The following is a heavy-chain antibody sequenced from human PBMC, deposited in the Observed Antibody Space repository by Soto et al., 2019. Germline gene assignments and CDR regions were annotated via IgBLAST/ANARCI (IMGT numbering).Heavy chain of an antibody. CDR3: ARDKGVAAQKYYFDY. Sequence: QVQLVESGGAVVQPGRSLRLSCVASGFTFSSYNMHWVRQAPGKGLEWVAFVSYDGSDKKYVDSVNGRFTISRDNSKNTLYLQMNSLRAEDTAVYYCARDKGVAAQKYYFDYWGQGTLVTVSS. D-gene: IGHD6-13*01. CDR2: VSYDGSDK. J-gene: IGHJ4*02. V-gene: IGHV3-30*03. CDR1: GFTFSSYN.